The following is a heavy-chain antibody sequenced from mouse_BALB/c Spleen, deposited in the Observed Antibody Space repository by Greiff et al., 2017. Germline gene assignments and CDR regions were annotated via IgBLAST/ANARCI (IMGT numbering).Heavy chain of an antibody. CDR2: ISTYYGDA. J-gene: IGHJ4*01. Sequence: VQLQESGAELVRPGVSVKISCKGSGYTFTDYAMHWVKQSHAKSLEWIGVISTYYGDASYNQKFKGKATMTVDKSSSTAYMELARLTSEDSAIYYCARSGRYDDAMDYWGQGTSVTVSS. V-gene: IGHV1S137*01. D-gene: IGHD2-14*01. CDR1: GYTFTDYA. CDR3: ARSGRYDDAMDY.